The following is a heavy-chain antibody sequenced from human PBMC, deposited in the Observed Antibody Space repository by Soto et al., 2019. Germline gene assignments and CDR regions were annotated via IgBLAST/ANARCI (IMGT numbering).Heavy chain of an antibody. D-gene: IGHD6-6*01. Sequence: SETLSLTCTVSGGSISIYYWSWIRQPPGKGLEWIGYFYYSGSTNYNPSLKSRVTISADTSKNQFSLQLNSVTPEDTAVYYCAREGSSSFDYWGQGTLVTVSS. CDR1: GGSISIYY. V-gene: IGHV4-59*12. CDR3: AREGSSSFDY. J-gene: IGHJ4*02. CDR2: FYYSGST.